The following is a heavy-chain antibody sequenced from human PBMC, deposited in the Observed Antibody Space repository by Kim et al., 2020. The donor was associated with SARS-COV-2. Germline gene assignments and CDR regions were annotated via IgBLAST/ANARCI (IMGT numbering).Heavy chain of an antibody. V-gene: IGHV3-64*02. J-gene: IGHJ4*02. CDR3: ARWVPMVRGGGYFDY. D-gene: IGHD3-10*01. CDR1: GFTFSSYA. Sequence: GGSLRLSCAASGFTFSSYAMHWVRQAPGKGLEYVSAISSNGGSTYYADSVKGRFTISRDNSKNTLYLQMGSLRAEDMAVYYCARWVPMVRGGGYFDYWGQGTLVTVSS. CDR2: ISSNGGST.